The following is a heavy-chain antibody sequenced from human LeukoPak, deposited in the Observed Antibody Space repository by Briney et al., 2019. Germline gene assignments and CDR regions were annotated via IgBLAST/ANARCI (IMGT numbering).Heavy chain of an antibody. J-gene: IGHJ4*02. V-gene: IGHV3-21*01. CDR3: ARDLMKVPAAIRSPYYFDY. CDR2: ISSSSSYI. D-gene: IGHD2-2*02. Sequence: GGSLRLSCAASGFTFSSYSMNWVRQAPGKGLEWVSSISSSSSYIYYADSVKGRFTISRDNAKNSLYLQMNSLRAEDTAVYYCARDLMKVPAAIRSPYYFDYWGQGTLVTVSS. CDR1: GFTFSSYS.